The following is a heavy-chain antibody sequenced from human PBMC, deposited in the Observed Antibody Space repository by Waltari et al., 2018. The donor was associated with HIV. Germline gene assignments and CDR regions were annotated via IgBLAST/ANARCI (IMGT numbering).Heavy chain of an antibody. CDR1: GFPFSFYW. V-gene: IGHV3-7*01. D-gene: IGHD3-10*01. J-gene: IGHJ4*02. Sequence: EVRLVESGGGWVQPGGSLPLTCETSGFPFSFYWLRWVRQAQGKGVGWVASISQAGTERHYEDSVRGRFTISRDNGKRSAFLQMNSLSVEDTAVYYCATTHGSGDFDNDFDYWGQGTLV. CDR3: ATTHGSGDFDNDFDY. CDR2: ISQAGTER.